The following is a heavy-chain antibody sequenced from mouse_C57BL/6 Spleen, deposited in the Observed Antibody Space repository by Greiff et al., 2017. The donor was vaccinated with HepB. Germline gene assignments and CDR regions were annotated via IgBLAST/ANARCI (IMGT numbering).Heavy chain of an antibody. V-gene: IGHV1-50*01. Sequence: QVQLQQPGAELVKPGASVKLSCKASGYTFTSYWMQWVKQRPGQGLEWIGEIDPSDSYTNYNQKFKGKATLTVDPSSSTAYMQLSSLASEDSAVDYCARRRSSDQAMDDWGPGTSVTVSS. CDR2: IDPSDSYT. CDR3: ARRRSSDQAMDD. J-gene: IGHJ4*01. CDR1: GYTFTSYW. D-gene: IGHD1-1*01.